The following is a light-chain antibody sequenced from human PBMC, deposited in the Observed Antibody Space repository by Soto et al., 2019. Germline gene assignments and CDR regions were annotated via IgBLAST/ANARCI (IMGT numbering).Light chain of an antibody. V-gene: IGLV2-23*02. CDR2: EVS. CDR3: SAYAGSSTFVV. J-gene: IGLJ2*01. CDR1: RSDVGGYNL. Sequence: QSALTQPASVSGSPGQSITMSCTGSRSDVGGYNLVSWYQQHPGKAPKLMIYEVSKRPTGVSNRFSGSKSSNTAYLTISGLQAEDDADYYCSAYAGSSTFVVFGGGTKVAVL.